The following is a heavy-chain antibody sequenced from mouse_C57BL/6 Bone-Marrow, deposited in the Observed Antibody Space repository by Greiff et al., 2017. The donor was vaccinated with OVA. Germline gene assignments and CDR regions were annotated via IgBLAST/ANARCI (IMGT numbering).Heavy chain of an antibody. CDR2: IYPRSGNT. Sequence: VQLQQSGAELARPGASVKLSCKASGYTFTSYGISWVKQRTGQGLEWIGEIYPRSGNTYYNEKFKGKATLTADKSSSTAFMELRSLTSEDSAVYFCARYPFLWLRDYWGQGTTLTVSS. CDR3: ARYPFLWLRDY. J-gene: IGHJ2*01. V-gene: IGHV1-81*01. D-gene: IGHD2-2*01. CDR1: GYTFTSYG.